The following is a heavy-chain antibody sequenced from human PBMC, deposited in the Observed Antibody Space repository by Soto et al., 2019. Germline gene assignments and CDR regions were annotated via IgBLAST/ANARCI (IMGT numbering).Heavy chain of an antibody. CDR1: GFSLSTSGVG. V-gene: IGHV2-5*02. D-gene: IGHD3-9*01. Sequence: SGPTLVKPTQTLTLTCTFSGFSLSTSGVGVGWIRQPPGKALEWLALIYWDDDKRYSPSLKSRLTITNDTSKSQVVLTMTNMDPVDTATYYCALSPDIRAILTGKRTGFDYWGQGTLVTVSS. CDR3: ALSPDIRAILTGKRTGFDY. CDR2: IYWDDDK. J-gene: IGHJ4*02.